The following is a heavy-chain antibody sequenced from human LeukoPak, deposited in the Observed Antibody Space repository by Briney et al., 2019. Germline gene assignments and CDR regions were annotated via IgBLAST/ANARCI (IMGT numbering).Heavy chain of an antibody. V-gene: IGHV4-39*07. CDR3: ARDLRGSSSYTLRFGWFDP. Sequence: NPSETLSLTCTVSGGSISSSSYYWGWIRQPPGKGLEWIGSIYYSGSTYYNPSLKSRVTISVDTSKNQFSLKLSSVTAADTAVYYCARDLRGSSSYTLRFGWFDPWGQGTLVTVSS. J-gene: IGHJ5*02. CDR1: GGSISSSSYY. CDR2: IYYSGST. D-gene: IGHD3-16*02.